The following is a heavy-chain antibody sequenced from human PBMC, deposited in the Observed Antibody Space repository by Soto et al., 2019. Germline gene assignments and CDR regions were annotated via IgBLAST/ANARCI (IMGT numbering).Heavy chain of an antibody. CDR1: GGSVSNATYY. Sequence: QVQLQESGPGLVKPSETLSLTCTVSGGSVSNATYYWSWIRQPPGKGLEWIGYIYYSGSTIYNPSLTSRVTISVDTSKNQFSLKLSSVTAADTAVYYCARIGRWLQLYYFDYWGQGTLVTVSS. D-gene: IGHD5-12*01. CDR3: ARIGRWLQLYYFDY. V-gene: IGHV4-61*01. CDR2: IYYSGST. J-gene: IGHJ4*02.